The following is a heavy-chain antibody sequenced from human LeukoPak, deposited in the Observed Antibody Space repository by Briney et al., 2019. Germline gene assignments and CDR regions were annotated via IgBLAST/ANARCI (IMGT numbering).Heavy chain of an antibody. D-gene: IGHD3-10*02. J-gene: IGHJ6*04. CDR1: GFTFSSHS. CDR3: AELGITMIGGV. V-gene: IGHV3-21*01. Sequence: PGGSLRISCAASGFTFSSHSMSWVRQAPGKGLEWVSSISSSRSYIYYADSVKGRFTISRDNAKTSLYLQMNSLRAEDTAVYYCAELGITMIGGVWGKGTTVTISS. CDR2: ISSSRSYI.